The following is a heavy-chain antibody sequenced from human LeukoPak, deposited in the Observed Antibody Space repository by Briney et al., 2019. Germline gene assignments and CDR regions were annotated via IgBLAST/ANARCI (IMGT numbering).Heavy chain of an antibody. CDR3: ARHRSGVTYFDY. V-gene: IGHV4-39*01. Sequence: SETLSLTCTVSGGSISSSNYYWGWIRQPPGKGLEWIGTIYYSGSTYYNPSLGSRLTISVDTSKNQFSLKLSSVTAADMALYYCARHRSGVTYFDYWGQGTLVTVSS. J-gene: IGHJ4*02. CDR2: IYYSGST. D-gene: IGHD2-21*02. CDR1: GGSISSSNYY.